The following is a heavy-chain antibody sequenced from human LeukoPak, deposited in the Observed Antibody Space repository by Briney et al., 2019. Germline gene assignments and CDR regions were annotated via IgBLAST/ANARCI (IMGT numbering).Heavy chain of an antibody. J-gene: IGHJ6*02. D-gene: IGHD3-3*01. Sequence: SETLPLTCTVSGGSISSYYWSWIRQPPGKGLEWIGYIYYSGSTNYNPSLKSRVTISVDTSKNQFSLKLSSVTAADTAVYYCARNWYYDFWSGYYDYGMDVWGQGTTVTVSS. V-gene: IGHV4-59*01. CDR3: ARNWYYDFWSGYYDYGMDV. CDR1: GGSISSYY. CDR2: IYYSGST.